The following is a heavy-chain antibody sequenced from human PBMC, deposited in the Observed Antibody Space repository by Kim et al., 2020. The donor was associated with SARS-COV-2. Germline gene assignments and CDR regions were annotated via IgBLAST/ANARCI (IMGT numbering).Heavy chain of an antibody. D-gene: IGHD6-25*01. CDR2: ISGSGANT. CDR3: AKGAAKTDF. CDR1: GFTFTNFA. Sequence: GGSLRLSCAASGFTFTNFAMSWVRQAPGKGPEWVSSISGSGANTYYADSVKGRFTISRDNSRNTLYLQMNNLRAEDAAVYYCAKGAAKTDFWGRGTLVTV. J-gene: IGHJ4*02. V-gene: IGHV3-23*01.